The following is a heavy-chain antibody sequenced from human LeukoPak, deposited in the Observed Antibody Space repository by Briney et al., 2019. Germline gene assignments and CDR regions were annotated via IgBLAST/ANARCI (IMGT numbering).Heavy chain of an antibody. Sequence: GGALRLSCAASGFTFSGYAMSWVRRAPGKGLEWVSAISGSGGSTYYADSVKGRFTISRDNSKNTLYLKMNRLRAEDTAVYYCEKEIGIQLWSTAWFDPWAQGTLVTVSS. CDR1: GFTFSGYA. CDR2: ISGSGGST. J-gene: IGHJ5*02. V-gene: IGHV3-23*01. CDR3: EKEIGIQLWSTAWFDP. D-gene: IGHD5-18*01.